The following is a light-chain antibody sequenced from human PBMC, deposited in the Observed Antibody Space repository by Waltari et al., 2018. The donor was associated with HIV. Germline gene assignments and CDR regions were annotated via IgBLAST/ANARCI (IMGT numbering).Light chain of an antibody. J-gene: IGLJ3*02. V-gene: IGLV1-47*01. CDR2: RNN. CDR1: SSNIGNNY. CDR3: ATWDDSLSGPV. Sequence: QSVLTQPPSASGTPGQRVTISCSGSSSNIGNNYVYWYQLLPGTAPKLLIYRNNQRPSGVPDRFSGSKSDTSASLAISGLRSEDEADYFCATWDDSLSGPVFGGGTKLTVL.